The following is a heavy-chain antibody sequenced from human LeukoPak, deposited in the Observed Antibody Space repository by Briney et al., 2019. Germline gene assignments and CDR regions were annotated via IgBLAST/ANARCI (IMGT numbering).Heavy chain of an antibody. CDR2: ISYDGSNK. CDR1: GFTFSSYG. D-gene: IGHD3-22*01. Sequence: GGSLRLSCAASGFTFSSYGMHWVRQAPGKGLEWVAAISYDGSNKYYADSVKGRFTISRDNSKNTLYLQMNSLRAEDTAVYYCAKGDSSGYSPDYWGQGTLVTVSS. J-gene: IGHJ4*02. V-gene: IGHV3-30*18. CDR3: AKGDSSGYSPDY.